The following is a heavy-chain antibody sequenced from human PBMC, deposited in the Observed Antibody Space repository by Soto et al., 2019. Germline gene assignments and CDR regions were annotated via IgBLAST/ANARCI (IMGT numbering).Heavy chain of an antibody. CDR2: ISAYNGNT. CDR1: GYTFTSYG. J-gene: IGHJ6*03. Sequence: QVQLVQSGAEVKKPGASVKVSCKASGYTFTSYGISWVRQAPGQGLEWMGWISAYNGNTNYAQKLRGRVTMTTDTSTSTAYMELRSLRSDDTAVYYCAREGAGLNAEYYYYYMDVWGKGTTVTVSS. V-gene: IGHV1-18*01. CDR3: AREGAGLNAEYYYYYMDV. D-gene: IGHD1-26*01.